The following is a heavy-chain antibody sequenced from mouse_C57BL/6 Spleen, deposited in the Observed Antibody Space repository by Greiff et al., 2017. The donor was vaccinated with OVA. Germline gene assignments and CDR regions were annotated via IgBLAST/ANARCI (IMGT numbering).Heavy chain of an antibody. Sequence: QVQLKESGAELVKPGASVKMSCKASGYTFTSYWITWVKQRPGQGLEWIGDIYPGSGSTNYNEKFKSKATLTVDTSSSTAYMQLSSLTSEDSAVYYCARYNYGSSYVGYFDVWGTGTTVTVSS. D-gene: IGHD1-1*01. J-gene: IGHJ1*03. CDR3: ARYNYGSSYVGYFDV. CDR1: GYTFTSYW. CDR2: IYPGSGST. V-gene: IGHV1-55*01.